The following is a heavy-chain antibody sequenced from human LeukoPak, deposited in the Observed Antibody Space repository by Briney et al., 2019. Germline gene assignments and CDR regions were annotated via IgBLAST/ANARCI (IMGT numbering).Heavy chain of an antibody. D-gene: IGHD2-15*01. J-gene: IGHJ3*01. Sequence: GASVKVSCKASGYTFTAYYMHWVRQAPGQGLEWMGWITAHNGNTNYAQHLRDRVTMNIDTSTNTAYLEVRSLRSDDAAMYYCAIARVVVISGTTQLDAFDFWGQGTMVTVSS. CDR2: ITAHNGNT. CDR3: AIARVVVISGTTQLDAFDF. CDR1: GYTFTAYY. V-gene: IGHV1-18*04.